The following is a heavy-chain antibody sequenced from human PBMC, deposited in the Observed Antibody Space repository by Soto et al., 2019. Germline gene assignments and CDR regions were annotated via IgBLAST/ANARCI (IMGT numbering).Heavy chain of an antibody. CDR1: GFTGSY. V-gene: IGHV3-66*01. CDR3: AAGLDNAKIHR. J-gene: IGHJ1*01. CDR2: IHSDGNT. D-gene: IGHD1-1*01. Sequence: EVQVVESGGDLVQPGGSLRLSCAGSGFTGSYMTWVRQAPGKGLEWVSFIHSDGNTFYADSVKGRFSISRDSSKNTVSLQMNSLRAEDTAVYYGAAGLDNAKIHRWGQGTLVTVSS.